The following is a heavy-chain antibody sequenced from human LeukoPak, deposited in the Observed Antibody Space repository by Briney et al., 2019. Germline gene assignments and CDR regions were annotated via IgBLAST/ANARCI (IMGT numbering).Heavy chain of an antibody. V-gene: IGHV1-2*02. J-gene: IGHJ4*02. Sequence: VASVKVSCKASGGTFSSYAISWVRQAPGQGLEWMGWINPNSGGTNYAQKFQGRVTMTRDTSISTAYMELSRLRSEDTAVYYCATENTLQGMLDYWGQGTLVTVSS. CDR3: ATENTLQGMLDY. CDR1: GGTFSSYA. CDR2: INPNSGGT. D-gene: IGHD1-1*01.